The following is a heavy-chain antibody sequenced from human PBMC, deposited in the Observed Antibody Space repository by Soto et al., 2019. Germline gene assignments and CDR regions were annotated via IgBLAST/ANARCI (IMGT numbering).Heavy chain of an antibody. CDR3: ARTIRDYYYDSSGYYPWFDP. D-gene: IGHD3-22*01. Sequence: SETLSLTCTVSGGSISSYYWSWIRQPPGKGLEWIGYVYYSGSTNYNPSLKSRVTISVDTSKNQFSLKLSSVTAADTAVYYCARTIRDYYYDSSGYYPWFDPWGQGTLVTVSS. CDR2: VYYSGST. J-gene: IGHJ5*02. CDR1: GGSISSYY. V-gene: IGHV4-59*01.